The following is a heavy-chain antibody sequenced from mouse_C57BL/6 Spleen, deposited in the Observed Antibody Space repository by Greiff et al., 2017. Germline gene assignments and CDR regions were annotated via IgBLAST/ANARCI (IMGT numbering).Heavy chain of an antibody. J-gene: IGHJ2*01. CDR1: GFTFSSYA. Sequence: EVKLQESGGGLVKPGGSLKLSCAASGFTFSSYAMSWVRQTPEKRLEWVATISDGGSYTYSPDNVKGRFTISRDNAKNNLYLQMSHLKSEDTAMYYCARDGDDDGFDYWGQGTTLTVAS. V-gene: IGHV5-4*01. CDR3: ARDGDDDGFDY. D-gene: IGHD2-4*01. CDR2: ISDGGSYT.